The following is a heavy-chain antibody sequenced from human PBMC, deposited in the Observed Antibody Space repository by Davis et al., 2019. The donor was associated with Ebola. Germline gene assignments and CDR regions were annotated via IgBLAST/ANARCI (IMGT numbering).Heavy chain of an antibody. D-gene: IGHD3-16*02. CDR1: GYTFTSYA. CDR3: ARWDPGSYHNWFDP. J-gene: IGHJ5*02. Sequence: AASVKVSCKASGYTFTSYAISWVRQAPGQGLEWMGGIIPIFGTANYAQKFQGRVTITADESTSTAYMELSSLRSEDTAVYYCARWDPGSYHNWFDPWGQGTLVTVSS. V-gene: IGHV1-69*13. CDR2: IIPIFGTA.